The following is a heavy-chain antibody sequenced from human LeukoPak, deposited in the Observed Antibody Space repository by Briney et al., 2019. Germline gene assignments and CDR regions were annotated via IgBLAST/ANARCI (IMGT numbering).Heavy chain of an antibody. Sequence: SVKVSCKASGFTFTSSAVQWVRQARGQRLEWIGWIVVGSGNTNYAQKFQERVTITRDMSTSTAYMELSSLRSEDTAVYYCAREGKHYYDSSGYSYFDHWGQGSLVTVSS. CDR1: GFTFTSSA. V-gene: IGHV1-58*01. CDR2: IVVGSGNT. D-gene: IGHD3-22*01. CDR3: AREGKHYYDSSGYSYFDH. J-gene: IGHJ4*02.